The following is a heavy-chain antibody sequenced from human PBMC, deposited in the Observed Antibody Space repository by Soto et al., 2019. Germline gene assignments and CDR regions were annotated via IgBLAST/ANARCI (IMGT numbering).Heavy chain of an antibody. CDR1: GGSFSGYY. Sequence: QVQLQQWGAGLLKPSETLSLTCAVYGGSFSGYYWSWIRQPPGKGLEWIGEINHSGSTNYNPSLKSRVTIAVDTSKNQCSLQLSSVTAADTAVYYCARGRGVWGSYREGWFDPWGQGTLVTVSS. CDR2: INHSGST. J-gene: IGHJ5*02. CDR3: ARGRGVWGSYREGWFDP. D-gene: IGHD3-16*02. V-gene: IGHV4-34*01.